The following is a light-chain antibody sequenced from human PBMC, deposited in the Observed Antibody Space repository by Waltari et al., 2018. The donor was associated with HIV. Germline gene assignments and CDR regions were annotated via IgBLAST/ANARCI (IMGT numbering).Light chain of an antibody. V-gene: IGLV3-1*01. CDR1: TFGVKY. CDR2: QDS. CDR3: QAWDSSTYV. J-gene: IGLJ1*01. Sequence: SYDLVHPLSASVYTGLIASIFVPEVTFGVKYTCWYQQKPGQSPVLVISQDSQRPSGIPERFSGSNSGNTATLTISGTQAMDEADYYCQAWDSSTYVFGTGTKVTVL.